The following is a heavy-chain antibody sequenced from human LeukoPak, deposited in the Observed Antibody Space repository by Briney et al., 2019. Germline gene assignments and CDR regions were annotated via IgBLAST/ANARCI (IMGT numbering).Heavy chain of an antibody. CDR1: GFTFSNHA. J-gene: IGHJ4*02. D-gene: IGHD2-15*01. V-gene: IGHV3-13*01. CDR2: IGTAGDT. Sequence: GGSLRLSCATSGFTFSNHAMHWVRQASGKGLEWVSAIGTAGDTFYPGSVKGRFTISRENAKNSLSLQMNSLRAEDTAVYYCIQHSTLWLLHDYWGQGTLVTVSS. CDR3: IQHSTLWLLHDY.